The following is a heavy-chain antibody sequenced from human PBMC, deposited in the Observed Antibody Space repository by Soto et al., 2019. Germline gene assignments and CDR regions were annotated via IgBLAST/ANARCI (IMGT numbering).Heavy chain of an antibody. Sequence: PSETLSLTCTVSGGSISSYYWSWIRQPPGKGLEWIGSIYYSGSTNYNPSLKSRVTISVDTSKNQFSLKLSSVTAADTAVYYCARHLTYCSAGSCYSDFHSYGMDVWGQGPTVTV. V-gene: IGHV4-59*08. D-gene: IGHD2-15*01. J-gene: IGHJ6*02. CDR2: IYYSGST. CDR1: GGSISSYY. CDR3: ARHLTYCSAGSCYSDFHSYGMDV.